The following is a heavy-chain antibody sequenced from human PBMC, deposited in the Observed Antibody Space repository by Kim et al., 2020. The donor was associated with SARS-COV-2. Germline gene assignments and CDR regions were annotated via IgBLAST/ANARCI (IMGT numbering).Heavy chain of an antibody. CDR2: IRGGGAGT. Sequence: GGSLRLSCAVSGSSFSNYAMCWVRQALGKGMEWDSYIRGGGAGTLYADSVRGRCTISRDNSSNTLSLQLNSLRAEGTAICYCASCHSGWGNDAFDIWGLGTMDTVTS. J-gene: IGHJ3*02. D-gene: IGHD3-10*01. CDR3: ASCHSGWGNDAFDI. V-gene: IGHV3-23*01. CDR1: GSSFSNYA.